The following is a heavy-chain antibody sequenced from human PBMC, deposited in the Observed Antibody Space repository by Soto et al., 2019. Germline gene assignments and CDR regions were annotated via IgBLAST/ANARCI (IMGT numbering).Heavy chain of an antibody. CDR2: MNPNSGNT. CDR1: GYTLTSYD. J-gene: IGHJ3*02. Sequence: ASVKVSCKASGYTLTSYDINWVRQATGQGLEWMGWMNPNSGNTGYTQKFQGRVTMTRNTSISTAYMELSSLRSEDTAVYYCATAVAGTFAFDIWGQGTMVTVSS. CDR3: ATAVAGTFAFDI. D-gene: IGHD6-19*01. V-gene: IGHV1-8*01.